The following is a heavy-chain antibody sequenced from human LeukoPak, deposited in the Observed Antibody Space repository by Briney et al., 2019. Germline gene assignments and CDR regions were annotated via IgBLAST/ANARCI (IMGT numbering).Heavy chain of an antibody. V-gene: IGHV4-59*08. Sequence: SETLSLTCTVSGGSISSYYWSWIRQPPGKGLEWIGYIYYSGSTNYNPSLKSRVTISVDTSKNQFSLKLSSVTAADTAVYYCARGTVVTPIDYWGQGTLVTVSS. CDR3: ARGTVVTPIDY. CDR2: IYYSGST. J-gene: IGHJ4*02. CDR1: GGSISSYY. D-gene: IGHD4-23*01.